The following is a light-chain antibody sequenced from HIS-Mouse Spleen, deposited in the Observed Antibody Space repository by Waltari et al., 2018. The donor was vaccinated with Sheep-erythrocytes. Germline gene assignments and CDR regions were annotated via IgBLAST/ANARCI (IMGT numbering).Light chain of an antibody. CDR2: YDD. CDR1: SSNIGNNA. V-gene: IGLV1-36*01. CDR3: QSYDSSLSGSV. J-gene: IGLJ2*01. Sequence: QSVLTQPPSVSEAPRQRVTISCSGSSSNIGNNAVTWYQQLPGKAPKLLIYYDDLLPSGVSDRFSGSKSGTSASLAITGLQAEDEADYYCQSYDSSLSGSVFGGGTKLTVL.